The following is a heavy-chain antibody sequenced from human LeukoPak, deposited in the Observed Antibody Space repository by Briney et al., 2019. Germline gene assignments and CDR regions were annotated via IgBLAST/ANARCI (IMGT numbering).Heavy chain of an antibody. J-gene: IGHJ4*02. CDR1: GYNFNDYW. CDR3: ARHAFHNDNSDYYFAH. V-gene: IGHV5-51*01. D-gene: IGHD3-22*01. Sequence: GESLKISCKGSGYNFNDYWIGWVRQMPGKGLEWVGLIYPGEFDIRYSPSFQGQVTISADKSISTACLQWKSLKASDTAMYYCARHAFHNDNSDYYFAHWGQGTLVAVSS. CDR2: IYPGEFDI.